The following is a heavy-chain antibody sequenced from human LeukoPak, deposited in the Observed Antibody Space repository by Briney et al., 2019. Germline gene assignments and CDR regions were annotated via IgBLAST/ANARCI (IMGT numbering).Heavy chain of an antibody. D-gene: IGHD6-19*01. V-gene: IGHV4-34*01. J-gene: IGHJ4*02. CDR3: ARRRYSSGFIDY. Sequence: PSETLSLTCAVYGGSFSGYYWSWIRQPPGKGLEWIGEINHSGSTNYNPSLKSRVTISVDTSKNQFSLKLSSVTAADTAVYYCARRRYSSGFIDYWGQGTLVTVSS. CDR2: INHSGST. CDR1: GGSFSGYY.